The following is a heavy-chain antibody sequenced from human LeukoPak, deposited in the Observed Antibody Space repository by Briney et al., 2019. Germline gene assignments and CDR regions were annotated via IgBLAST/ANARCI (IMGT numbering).Heavy chain of an antibody. CDR2: ISYDGSNK. D-gene: IGHD3-10*01. CDR1: GFTFSSYG. CDR3: AKDKMVRGDFYYYYYMDV. Sequence: PGGSLRLSCAASGFTFSSYGMHWVRQAPGKGLEWVAVISYDGSNKYYADSVKGRFTISRDNSKNTLYLQMNSLRAEDTAVYYCAKDKMVRGDFYYYYYMDVWGKGTTVTVSS. V-gene: IGHV3-30*18. J-gene: IGHJ6*03.